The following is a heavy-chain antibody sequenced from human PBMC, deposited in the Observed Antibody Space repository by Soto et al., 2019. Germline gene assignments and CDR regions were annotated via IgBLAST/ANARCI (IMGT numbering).Heavy chain of an antibody. CDR1: GGSFSDYY. Sequence: SETLSLTCSVYGGSFSDYYWSWIRQPPGKGLEWIGEINHSGSTNYNPSLKSRVTISVDTSKNQFSLRLSSVTAADTAVYYCARGRVGATNWKWFDPWGQGTLVTVSS. CDR3: ARGRVGATNWKWFDP. CDR2: INHSGST. D-gene: IGHD1-26*01. V-gene: IGHV4-34*01. J-gene: IGHJ5*02.